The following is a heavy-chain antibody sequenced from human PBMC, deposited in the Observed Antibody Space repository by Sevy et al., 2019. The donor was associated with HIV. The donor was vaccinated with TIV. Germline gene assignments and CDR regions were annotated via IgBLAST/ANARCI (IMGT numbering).Heavy chain of an antibody. Sequence: ASVKVSCKVSGYTLTELSMHWVRQAPGKGLEWMGGFDPEDGETIYAQKFQGRVTMTEDTSTDTAYMELSSLRSEDTAVSYGATAAPFRELNTPYYYYGMDVWGQGTTVTVSS. CDR1: GYTLTELS. V-gene: IGHV1-24*01. D-gene: IGHD3-10*01. J-gene: IGHJ6*02. CDR3: ATAAPFRELNTPYYYYGMDV. CDR2: FDPEDGET.